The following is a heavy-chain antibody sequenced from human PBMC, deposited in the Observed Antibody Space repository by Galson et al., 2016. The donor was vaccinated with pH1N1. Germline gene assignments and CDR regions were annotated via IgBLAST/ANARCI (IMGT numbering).Heavy chain of an antibody. CDR1: GGSISSSIYY. CDR2: MYTSGTT. CDR3: AGDRVALTGIFDY. D-gene: IGHD3-10*01. V-gene: IGHV4-61*02. Sequence: TLSLTCTVSGGSISSSIYYWNWIRQPAGKGLEWIGRMYTSGTTTYNPSLESRVSISVDTSKNQFSLRPSSVTAADTAVYFCAGDRVALTGIFDYWGQGALVTVSS. J-gene: IGHJ4*02.